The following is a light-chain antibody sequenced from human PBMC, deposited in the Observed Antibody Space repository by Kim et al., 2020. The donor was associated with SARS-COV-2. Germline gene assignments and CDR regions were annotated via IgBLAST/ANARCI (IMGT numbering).Light chain of an antibody. V-gene: IGKV1-39*01. CDR3: QQSFGTLLT. CDR2: AAS. J-gene: IGKJ4*01. CDR1: QSISSY. Sequence: ASVGDRVTITCRASQSISSYLNWYQQKPGKAPKLLIYAASNLQSGVPLRFSGSGSGTDFTLTITSLQPEDFATYYCQQSFGTLLTFGGGTKVDIK.